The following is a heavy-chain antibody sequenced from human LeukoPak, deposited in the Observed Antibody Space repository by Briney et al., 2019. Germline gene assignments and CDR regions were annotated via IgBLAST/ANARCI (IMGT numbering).Heavy chain of an antibody. D-gene: IGHD3-10*01. CDR3: ARGSGYYGSGINGWFDP. V-gene: IGHV1-2*02. CDR2: INPNRGGT. CDR1: GYTFTGYY. J-gene: IGHJ5*02. Sequence: ASVKVSCKASGYTFTGYYMHWVRQAPGQGLEWMGWINPNRGGTNYAQKFQGRVTMTRDTSISTAYMELSRLRSDDTAVYYCARGSGYYGSGINGWFDPWGQGTLVTVSS.